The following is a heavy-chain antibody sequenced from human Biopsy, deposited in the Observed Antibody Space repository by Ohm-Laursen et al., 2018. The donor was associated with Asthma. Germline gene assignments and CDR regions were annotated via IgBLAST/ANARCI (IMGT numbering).Heavy chain of an antibody. CDR2: IHYSGST. V-gene: IGHV4-39*01. CDR1: GGPISSSSYY. J-gene: IGHJ5*02. Sequence: GTLSLTCSVSGGPISSSSYYWGWIRQPPGKGLEWIGSIHYSGSTYYNPSLKSRVTISVDTSKNQFSLKLSSVTAADTAVYYCARFTASITIFGVVNNWFDPWGQGTLVTVSS. D-gene: IGHD3-3*01. CDR3: ARFTASITIFGVVNNWFDP.